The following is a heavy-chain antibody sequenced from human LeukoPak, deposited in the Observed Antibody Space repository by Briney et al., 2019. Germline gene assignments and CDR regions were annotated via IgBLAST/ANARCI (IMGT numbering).Heavy chain of an antibody. CDR2: IYYSGST. D-gene: IGHD3-22*01. CDR3: AREVSSGYSD. V-gene: IGHV4-59*12. CDR1: GGSISSYY. J-gene: IGHJ4*02. Sequence: SETLSLTCTVSGGSISSYYWSWIRQPPGKGLEWIGYIYYSGSTYYNPSLKSRVTISVDTSKNQFSLKLSSVTAADTAVYYCAREVSSGYSDWGQGTLVTVSS.